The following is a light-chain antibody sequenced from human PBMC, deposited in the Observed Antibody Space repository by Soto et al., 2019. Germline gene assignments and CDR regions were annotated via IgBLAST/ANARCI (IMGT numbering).Light chain of an antibody. J-gene: IGKJ1*01. CDR1: ESVTSRY. Sequence: EIVMTHSPATLCWSPGEIAALSFRASESVTSRYLAWYQQKGGQAPRLLIYGESIRATGIPDRFSGSGSGTDFTLTISRLEPEDFAVYYCQQYGSSPRTFGQGTKVDIK. V-gene: IGKV3-20*01. CDR3: QQYGSSPRT. CDR2: GES.